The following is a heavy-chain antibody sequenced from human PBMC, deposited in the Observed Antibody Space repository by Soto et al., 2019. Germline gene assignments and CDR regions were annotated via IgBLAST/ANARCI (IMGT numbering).Heavy chain of an antibody. CDR1: GYSFTSYW. D-gene: IGHD3-3*01. V-gene: IGHV5-51*01. CDR3: ARHLEMATIDYYYGMDV. Sequence: GGSLKISCKGSGYSFTSYWIGWVRQMPGKGLEWMGIIYPGDSDTRYSPSFQGQVTISADKSISTAYLQWSSLKASDTAMYYCARHLEMATIDYYYGMDVWGQGTTVTVSS. CDR2: IYPGDSDT. J-gene: IGHJ6*02.